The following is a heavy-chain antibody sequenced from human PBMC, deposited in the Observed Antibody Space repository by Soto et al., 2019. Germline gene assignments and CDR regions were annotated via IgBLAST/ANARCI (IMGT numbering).Heavy chain of an antibody. V-gene: IGHV3-30*03. CDR1: GFTFSTYG. CDR2: ISYDGNYI. D-gene: IGHD5-12*01. J-gene: IGHJ6*02. Sequence: GGSLRLACAVSGFTFSTYGMHWVRQAPGKGLEWVAVISYDGNYIYYADSVKGRFTISRDNSKYTPYLQMNSLRGEDTAVYYCARGSKAGDGYNSVDYYYYGMDVWGQGITVTVSS. CDR3: ARGSKAGDGYNSVDYYYYGMDV.